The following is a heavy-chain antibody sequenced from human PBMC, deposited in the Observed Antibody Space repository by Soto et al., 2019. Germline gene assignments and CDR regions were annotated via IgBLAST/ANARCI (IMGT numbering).Heavy chain of an antibody. CDR1: GFTFSSYW. CDR2: INSDGSST. V-gene: IGHV3-74*01. J-gene: IGHJ4*02. Sequence: EVQLVESGGGLVQPGGSLRLSCAASGFTFSSYWMHWVRQAPGKGLVWVSRINSDGSSTSYADSVKGRFTISRDNAKYTLYLQMNSRRAEDTAVYYCVRTSLVVAAATREDYWGQGTLVTVSS. CDR3: VRTSLVVAAATREDY. D-gene: IGHD2-15*01.